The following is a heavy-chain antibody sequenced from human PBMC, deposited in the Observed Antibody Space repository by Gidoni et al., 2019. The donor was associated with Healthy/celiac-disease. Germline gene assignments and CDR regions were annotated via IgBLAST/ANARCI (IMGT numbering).Heavy chain of an antibody. CDR3: ARGVCSSTSCYPAGADY. CDR2: IKPSGGST. Sequence: QVQLVQSGAEVKKPGASVKVSCKASGYTFTSYYMHWVRQAPGQGLEWMGIIKPSGGSTSYAQKFQGRVTMTRDTSTSTVYMELSSLRSEDTAVYYCARGVCSSTSCYPAGADYWGQGTLVTVSS. CDR1: GYTFTSYY. V-gene: IGHV1-46*03. J-gene: IGHJ4*02. D-gene: IGHD2-2*01.